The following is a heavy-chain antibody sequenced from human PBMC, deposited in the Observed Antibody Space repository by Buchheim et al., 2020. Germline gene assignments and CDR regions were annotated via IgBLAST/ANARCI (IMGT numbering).Heavy chain of an antibody. J-gene: IGHJ4*02. CDR3: ATLPFSDYAGH. D-gene: IGHD4-23*01. Sequence: EVHPVESGGGLVQPGGSLRLSCAVSGLTFSTYWIHWVRQAPGKGLVWVSRIRGDGSEINYADSVKGRFTISRDSAKNTVYLQMNSPGVEDTAVYYCATLPFSDYAGHWGQGTL. CDR1: GLTFSTYW. V-gene: IGHV3-74*01. CDR2: IRGDGSEI.